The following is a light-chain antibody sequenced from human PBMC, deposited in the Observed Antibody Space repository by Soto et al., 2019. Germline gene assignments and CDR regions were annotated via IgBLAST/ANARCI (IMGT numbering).Light chain of an antibody. V-gene: IGKV3-11*01. CDR2: DAY. J-gene: IGKJ5*01. CDR1: QSVSSN. Sequence: EIVMTQSPATLSVSPGERATLSCRSSQSVSSNLAWYQQKPGQAPRLLIYDAYNRATGIPPRFSGSGSGTDFTLTISSLDPEASAVYYCQQRHMWLITFGQGTRLEI. CDR3: QQRHMWLIT.